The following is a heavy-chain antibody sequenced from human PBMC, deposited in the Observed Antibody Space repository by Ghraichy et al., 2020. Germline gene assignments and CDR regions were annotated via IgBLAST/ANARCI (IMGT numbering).Heavy chain of an antibody. J-gene: IGHJ3*01. V-gene: IGHV4-34*01. Sequence: SETLSLTCAVFGGSFSDYFWSWIRQPPGKRLEWIGEINHSGSTKYNPSLKSRVIISVDTSKNQFSLKLNSVIAADTAVYYCARYSSNSYDDAFDSWGRGTLVTVSS. CDR3: ARYSSNSYDDAFDS. CDR2: INHSGST. CDR1: GGSFSDYF. D-gene: IGHD6-13*01.